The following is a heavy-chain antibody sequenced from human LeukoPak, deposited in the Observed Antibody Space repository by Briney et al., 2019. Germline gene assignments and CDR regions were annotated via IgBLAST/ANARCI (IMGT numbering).Heavy chain of an antibody. CDR1: GFTFSSYS. J-gene: IGHJ4*02. D-gene: IGHD3-10*01. V-gene: IGHV3-48*04. Sequence: GGSLRLSCAASGFTFSSYSMNWVRQAPGKGLEWVSYISSSSSSTIYYADSVKGQFTISRDNAKNSLYLQMNSLRAEDTAVYYCAREARRGTMVRGVTLYYFDYWGQGTLVTVSS. CDR2: ISSSSSSTI. CDR3: AREARRGTMVRGVTLYYFDY.